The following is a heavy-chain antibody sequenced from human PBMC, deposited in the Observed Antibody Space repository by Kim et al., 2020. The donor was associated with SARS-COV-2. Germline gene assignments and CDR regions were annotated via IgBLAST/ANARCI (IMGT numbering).Heavy chain of an antibody. CDR3: AKSMVRGVSYFYPAMDV. D-gene: IGHD3-10*01. V-gene: IGHV3-33*06. CDR2: IWFDGSKE. J-gene: IGHJ6*04. CDR1: EFIFRIYA. Sequence: GGSLRLSCVASEFIFRIYAMHWVRQAPGKGLEWVAVIWFDGSKEYYADSVKGRFTISRDNSNNTLYLEMNSLRADDTAVYYCAKSMVRGVSYFYPAMDVWGEGTTVSVSS.